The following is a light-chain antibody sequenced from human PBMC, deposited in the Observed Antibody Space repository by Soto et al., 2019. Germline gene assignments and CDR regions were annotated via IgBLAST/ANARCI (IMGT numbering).Light chain of an antibody. V-gene: IGLV2-14*01. Sequence: QSALTQPASVSGSPGQSITISCTGTSSDVGGYNYVSWYQQHPGKAPTLMIYDVSNRPSGVSNRFSGSKSGNTATLTISGLQAEDEADYYCSSYTGSSRVFGTGTKVTVL. CDR1: SSDVGGYNY. CDR2: DVS. CDR3: SSYTGSSRV. J-gene: IGLJ1*01.